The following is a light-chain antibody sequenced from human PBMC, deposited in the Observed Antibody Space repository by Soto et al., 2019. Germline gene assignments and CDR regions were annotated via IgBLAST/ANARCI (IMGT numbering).Light chain of an antibody. CDR1: HNIDTF. CDR2: KAS. Sequence: DIQMTQSPSTLSASVGDRVTITCRASHNIDTFLAWYQQKPGKAPMFLIYKASNLETGVPSRSSGSGSGTEFPPTLRRLPPDDFATYYRQPYYSYPLTFGQGTKLEIK. V-gene: IGKV1-5*03. J-gene: IGKJ2*01. CDR3: QPYYSYPLT.